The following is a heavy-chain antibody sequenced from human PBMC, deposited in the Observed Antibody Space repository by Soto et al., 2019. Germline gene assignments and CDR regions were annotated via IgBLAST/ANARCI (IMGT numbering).Heavy chain of an antibody. V-gene: IGHV4-39*01. CDR1: GGSISSSSYY. D-gene: IGHD5-12*01. CDR2: IYHSGST. CDR3: ARHNDIVATVHFDY. J-gene: IGHJ4*02. Sequence: PSETLSLTCTVSGGSISSSSYYWGWIRQPPGKGLEWIGSIYHSGSTYYNPSLKSRVTISVDTSKNQFSLKLSSVTAADTAVYYCARHNDIVATVHFDYWGQGTLVT.